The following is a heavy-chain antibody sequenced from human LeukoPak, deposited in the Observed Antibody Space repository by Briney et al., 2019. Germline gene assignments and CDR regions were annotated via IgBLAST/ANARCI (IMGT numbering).Heavy chain of an antibody. CDR2: INPSGGST. Sequence: ASVKVSCKASGGTFSSYAISWVRQAPGQGLEWMGIINPSGGSTSYAQKFQGRVTMTRDMSTSTVYMELSSLRSEDTAVYYCARARDYYYMDVWGKGTTVTVSS. CDR3: ARARDYYYMDV. V-gene: IGHV1-46*01. CDR1: GGTFSSYA. J-gene: IGHJ6*03.